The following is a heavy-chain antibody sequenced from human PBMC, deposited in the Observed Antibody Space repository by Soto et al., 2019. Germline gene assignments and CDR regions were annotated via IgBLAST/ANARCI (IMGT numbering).Heavy chain of an antibody. CDR1: GGSVNGYY. CDR3: ATRITVFGLLIPPFDP. J-gene: IGHJ5*02. CDR2: INHTGGT. V-gene: IGHV4-34*01. D-gene: IGHD3-3*01. Sequence: SSETLSLTGAVYGGSVNGYYWNWSRQPPGKGLEWIGEINHTGGTHYNPSLKSRVTMSVDTSKNHFSLRLSSVTAADTAIYYCATRITVFGLLIPPFDPWGQGTQVTVSS.